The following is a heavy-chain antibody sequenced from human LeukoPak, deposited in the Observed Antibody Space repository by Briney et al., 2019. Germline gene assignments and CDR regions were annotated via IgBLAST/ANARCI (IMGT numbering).Heavy chain of an antibody. Sequence: PGGSLRLSCAASGFTFSSYAMHWVRQAPGKGLEWVSVISGNDASTYYADSVKGRFTISRDNSNNTLYLQMNSLRAEDTAVYYCAKGLYFGELLGPCDFWGQGTLVTVSS. CDR2: ISGNDAST. CDR1: GFTFSSYA. D-gene: IGHD3-10*01. V-gene: IGHV3-23*01. CDR3: AKGLYFGELLGPCDF. J-gene: IGHJ4*02.